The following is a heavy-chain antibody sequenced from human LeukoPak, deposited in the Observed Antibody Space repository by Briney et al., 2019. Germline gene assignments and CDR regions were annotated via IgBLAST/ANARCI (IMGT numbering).Heavy chain of an antibody. CDR1: GFIFSHHG. CDR2: IRADAVTT. J-gene: IGHJ4*02. Sequence: GGSLRLSCATSGFIFSHHGMNWVLQAPGKGLEWVSGIRADAVTTYYADSVKGRFIISRDNSKNTVYLQMNSLSAEDAAVYYCVKDDGWVQYANWGQGTLVTVSS. CDR3: VKDDGWVQYAN. V-gene: IGHV3-23*01. D-gene: IGHD5-24*01.